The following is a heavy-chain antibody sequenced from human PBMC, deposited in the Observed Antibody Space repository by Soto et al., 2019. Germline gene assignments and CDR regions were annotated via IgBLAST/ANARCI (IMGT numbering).Heavy chain of an antibody. CDR1: GYTFTSYD. CDR3: ARVKTAYGMDA. J-gene: IGHJ6*04. V-gene: IGHV1-8*01. CDR2: MNPNSGNT. Sequence: QVQLVQCGAEVKKPGASVKVSCKASGYTFTSYDINWVRQATGQGLAWMGWMNPNSGNTGYAQKFQSRVTMTRSTSISTAYMELSSLRSEDTAVYYFARVKTAYGMDAWGKGTTVTVSS.